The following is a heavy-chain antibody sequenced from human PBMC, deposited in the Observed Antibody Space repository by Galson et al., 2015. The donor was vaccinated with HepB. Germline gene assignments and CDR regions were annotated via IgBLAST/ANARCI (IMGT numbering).Heavy chain of an antibody. CDR2: ISSNGGST. V-gene: IGHV3-64D*09. CDR1: GFTFSSYA. D-gene: IGHD6-19*01. CDR3: VKDLPAVAGRSTFDY. J-gene: IGHJ4*02. Sequence: SLRLSCAASGFTFSSYAMHWVRQAPGKGLEYVSAISSNGGSTYYADSVKGRFTISRDNSKNTLYLQMSRLRAEDTAVYYCVKDLPAVAGRSTFDYWGQGTLVAVSS.